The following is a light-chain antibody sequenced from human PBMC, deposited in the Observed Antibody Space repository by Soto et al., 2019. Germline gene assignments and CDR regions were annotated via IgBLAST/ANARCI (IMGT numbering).Light chain of an antibody. CDR3: CSYAGDSYV. J-gene: IGLJ1*01. CDR1: SSDVGNYNL. Sequence: QSALTQPASVSGSPGQSITISCTGTSSDVGNYNLVSWYQQHPGKAPKLMIYDVSKRPSGVSNRFSGSKSGNTASLTISGLQADEEADYYCCSYAGDSYVFGTGTKLTVL. CDR2: DVS. V-gene: IGLV2-23*02.